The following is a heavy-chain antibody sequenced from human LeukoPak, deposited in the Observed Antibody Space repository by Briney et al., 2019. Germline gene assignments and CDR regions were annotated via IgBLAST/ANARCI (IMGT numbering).Heavy chain of an antibody. V-gene: IGHV3-21*01. J-gene: IGHJ3*02. Sequence: GGSLRLSCAASGFTFSSYSMNWVRQAPGKGLEWVSSISSSSSYTYSADSVKGRFTISRDNAKNSLYLQMHSLRAEDTAVYYCAREPSTIFGVVIIRSGAFDIWGQGTMVTVSS. CDR3: AREPSTIFGVVIIRSGAFDI. CDR1: GFTFSSYS. D-gene: IGHD3-3*01. CDR2: ISSSSSYT.